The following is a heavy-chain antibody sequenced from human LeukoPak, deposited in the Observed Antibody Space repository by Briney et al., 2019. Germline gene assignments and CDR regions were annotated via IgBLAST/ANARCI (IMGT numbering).Heavy chain of an antibody. D-gene: IGHD4-11*01. J-gene: IGHJ4*02. V-gene: IGHV3-30*02. Sequence: TGGSLRLSCAASGFTFSSYGMHWVRQAPGKGLEWVAFIRYDGSNKYYADSVKGRFTISRDNSKNTLYLQMNSLRAEDTAVYYCAKDRNSNYGGDFDYWGQGTLVTVSS. CDR2: IRYDGSNK. CDR3: AKDRNSNYGGDFDY. CDR1: GFTFSSYG.